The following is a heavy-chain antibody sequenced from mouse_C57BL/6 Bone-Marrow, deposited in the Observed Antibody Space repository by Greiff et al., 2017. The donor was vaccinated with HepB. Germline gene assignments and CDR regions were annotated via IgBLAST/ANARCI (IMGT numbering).Heavy chain of an antibody. D-gene: IGHD1-1*02. J-gene: IGHJ1*03. CDR2: ISSGGSYT. CDR1: GFTFSSYG. CDR3: SRLGLCFHDVYWYFDV. V-gene: IGHV5-6*01. Sequence: EVHLVESGGDLVKPGGSLKLSCAASGFTFSSYGMSWVRQTPDKRLEWVATISSGGSYTYYPDSVKGRFTISRDNAKNTLYLPMSSLKSEDTAKYYCSRLGLCFHDVYWYFDVWGTGTTVTVSS.